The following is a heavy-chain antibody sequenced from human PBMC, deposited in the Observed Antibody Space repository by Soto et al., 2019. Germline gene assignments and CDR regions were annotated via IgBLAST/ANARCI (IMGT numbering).Heavy chain of an antibody. Sequence: ASVKVSFKASGYTFTSYGSSWVRQAPGQGLEWMGWISAYNGNTNYAQKLQGRVTMTTDTSTSTAYMELRSLRSDDTAVYYCAREELGYCSGGSCYPHYYYGMDVWGQGTTVTVSS. CDR3: AREELGYCSGGSCYPHYYYGMDV. CDR2: ISAYNGNT. J-gene: IGHJ6*02. CDR1: GYTFTSYG. D-gene: IGHD2-15*01. V-gene: IGHV1-18*01.